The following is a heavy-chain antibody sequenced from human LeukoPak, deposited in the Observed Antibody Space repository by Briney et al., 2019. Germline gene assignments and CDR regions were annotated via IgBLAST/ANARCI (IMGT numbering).Heavy chain of an antibody. J-gene: IGHJ5*02. D-gene: IGHD2-2*01. Sequence: ASVKVSCKASGYTFTSYDINWVRQATGQGLEWMGWMNPNSGNTGYAQKFQGRVTITRNTSISTAYMELSSLRSEDTAVYYCARGRGFVVVPAEDFWFDPWGQRTLVTVSS. V-gene: IGHV1-8*03. CDR3: ARGRGFVVVPAEDFWFDP. CDR1: GYTFTSYD. CDR2: MNPNSGNT.